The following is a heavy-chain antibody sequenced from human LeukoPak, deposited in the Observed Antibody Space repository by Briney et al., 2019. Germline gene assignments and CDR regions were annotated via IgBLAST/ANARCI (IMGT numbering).Heavy chain of an antibody. D-gene: IGHD2-15*01. Sequence: PSETLSLTCSVSGGSISSYYWSWIRQPPGKGPEWIGYIYYSGSTNYNPSLKSRVTISVDTSKNQFSLKLSSVTAADTAVYYCARDLGYCSGGSCYSAYYYYYMDVWGKGTTVTVSS. CDR1: GGSISSYY. CDR2: IYYSGST. CDR3: ARDLGYCSGGSCYSAYYYYYMDV. V-gene: IGHV4-59*01. J-gene: IGHJ6*03.